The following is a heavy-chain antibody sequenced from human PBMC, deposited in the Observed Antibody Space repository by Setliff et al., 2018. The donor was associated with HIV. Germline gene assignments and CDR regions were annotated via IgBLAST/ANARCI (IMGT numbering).Heavy chain of an antibody. V-gene: IGHV1-24*01. CDR2: FDPEDGET. CDR3: ATIRAYYYDSSGQEYFQH. J-gene: IGHJ1*01. CDR1: GYTLTDLS. Sequence: ASVKVSCKVSGYTLTDLSIHRVRQAPGKGLEWMGGFDPEDGETVYAQKFQGRVTMTEDTSTDTAYMELSSLRSEDTAMYYCATIRAYYYDSSGQEYFQHWGHGTPVTVSS. D-gene: IGHD3-22*01.